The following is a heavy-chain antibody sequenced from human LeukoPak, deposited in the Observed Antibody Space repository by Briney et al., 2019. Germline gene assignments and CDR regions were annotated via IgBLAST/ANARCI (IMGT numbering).Heavy chain of an antibody. D-gene: IGHD2-21*01. Sequence: ASVKVSCKASGYTYTGYYMHWVRQGPGQGLEWMGWINPNSGGTNYAQKFQGRVTMTRDTSISTACMELSRLRSDDTAVYYCARGSARVILWNWGQGTLVTVSS. CDR1: GYTYTGYY. CDR2: INPNSGGT. J-gene: IGHJ4*02. CDR3: ARGSARVILWN. V-gene: IGHV1-2*02.